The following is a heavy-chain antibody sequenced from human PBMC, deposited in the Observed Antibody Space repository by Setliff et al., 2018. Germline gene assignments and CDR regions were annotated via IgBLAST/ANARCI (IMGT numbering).Heavy chain of an antibody. J-gene: IGHJ5*01. CDR1: VDSISNSDYY. CDR3: VGRDFSGGDS. V-gene: IGHV4-39*02. CDR2: VYNTGTT. D-gene: IGHD6-25*01. Sequence: SETLSLTCIVAVDSISNSDYYWGWIRQPPGKGLEWIGRVYNTGTTNYNPSLKSRVTISISADTSKKSFSLNLFSVTAADTAVYYCVGRDFSGGDSWGHGTLVTVSS.